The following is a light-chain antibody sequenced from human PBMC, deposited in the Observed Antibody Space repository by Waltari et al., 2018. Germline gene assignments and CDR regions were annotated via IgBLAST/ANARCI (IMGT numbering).Light chain of an antibody. Sequence: QAVVTQEPSLTVSPGGTVTPTCGSSTRAVTSGHYPYWFQQKPGQAPRTLVYDTTNKQSWTPARFSGSLLGGKAALTLSGAQPEDEAEYYCLLSYSGTRVFGGGTKLTV. CDR2: DTT. CDR1: TRAVTSGHY. J-gene: IGLJ2*01. CDR3: LLSYSGTRV. V-gene: IGLV7-46*01.